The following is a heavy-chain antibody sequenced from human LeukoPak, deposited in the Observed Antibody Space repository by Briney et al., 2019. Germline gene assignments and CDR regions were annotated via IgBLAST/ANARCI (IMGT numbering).Heavy chain of an antibody. CDR2: ISWNSGSI. D-gene: IGHD4-17*01. CDR1: GFTFDDYA. V-gene: IGHV3-9*01. Sequence: GRSLRLSCAASGFTFDDYAMHWVRQAPGKGLEWVSGISWNSGSIGYADSVKGRFTISRDNAKNSLYLQMNSLRVEDTAMYYCAKSRRQYGDFDYWGQGTLVTVSS. J-gene: IGHJ4*02. CDR3: AKSRRQYGDFDY.